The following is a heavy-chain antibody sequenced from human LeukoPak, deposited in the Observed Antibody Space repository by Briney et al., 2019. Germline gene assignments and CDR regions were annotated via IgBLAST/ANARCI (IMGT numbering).Heavy chain of an antibody. CDR3: VRDRGYGLMDV. V-gene: IGHV4-59*01. D-gene: IGHD5-12*01. Sequence: SETLSLTCSVSGGSMESYYWTWIRQSSEKGLEWIAYLSYTGSSNYNPSLKSRVNISIDKSKNQFSLKLTSVIAADTAVYYCVRDRGYGLMDVWGKGTTVTISS. CDR2: LSYTGSS. J-gene: IGHJ6*04. CDR1: GGSMESYY.